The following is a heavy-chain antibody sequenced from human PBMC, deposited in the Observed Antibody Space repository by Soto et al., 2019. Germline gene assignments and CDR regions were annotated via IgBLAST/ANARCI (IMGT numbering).Heavy chain of an antibody. CDR1: GGSLSSYY. J-gene: IGHJ5*02. D-gene: IGHD1-26*01. Sequence: PSDTLSLSCPVSGGSLSSYYWGWIRPPQGKGLEWIGYIYYSGSTNYNPSLKSRVTISVDTSKNQFSLKLSSVTAADTAVYYCARGPTGSGNWFDPWGQGTLVTVST. V-gene: IGHV4-59*07. CDR3: ARGPTGSGNWFDP. CDR2: IYYSGST.